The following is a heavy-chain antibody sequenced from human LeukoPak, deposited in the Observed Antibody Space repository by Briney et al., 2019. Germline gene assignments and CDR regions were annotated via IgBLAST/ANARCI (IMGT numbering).Heavy chain of an antibody. V-gene: IGHV3-23*01. J-gene: IGHJ4*02. D-gene: IGHD3-16*01. CDR3: AKASWVSSADAVL. CDR2: LRGDGET. CDR1: GFTFSRYA. Sequence: PGGSLRLSCAASGFTFSRYAMSWVRQAPAGGLEWVSSLRGDGETFYADSVKGRFTLSRDHSRNTVYLHLNNLRVEDTAVYYCAKASWVSSADAVLWGQGTVVTVS.